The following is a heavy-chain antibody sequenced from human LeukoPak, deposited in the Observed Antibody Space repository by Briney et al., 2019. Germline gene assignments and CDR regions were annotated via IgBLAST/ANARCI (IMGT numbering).Heavy chain of an antibody. D-gene: IGHD3-3*01. CDR3: ARDLESDYDFWSGYYNDNWFDP. CDR2: ISSSCSTR. J-gene: IGHJ5*02. V-gene: IGHV3-11*01. CDR1: GFTFSDYY. Sequence: GGSLRLSCAASGFTFSDYYMSWIRQAPGKGQEWVSYISSSCSTRYYADSVKGRFTISRDNAKNSLYLQMNSLRAEDTAVYYCARDLESDYDFWSGYYNDNWFDPWGQGTLVTVSS.